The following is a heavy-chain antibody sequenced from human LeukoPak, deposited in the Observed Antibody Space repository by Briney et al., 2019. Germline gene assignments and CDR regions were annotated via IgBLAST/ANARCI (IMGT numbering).Heavy chain of an antibody. D-gene: IGHD5-18*01. J-gene: IGHJ4*02. V-gene: IGHV4-59*02. CDR3: ARRAPYSYEWSTLDY. CDR1: GGSVSSNY. Sequence: SETLSLTCTVSGGSVSSNYWSWIRQPPGKGLEWIGFIYNSGSTNYNPSLKSRVTISVDTSKNQFSLNLRSVTAADTAVYYCARRAPYSYEWSTLDYWGQGTLVTVSS. CDR2: IYNSGST.